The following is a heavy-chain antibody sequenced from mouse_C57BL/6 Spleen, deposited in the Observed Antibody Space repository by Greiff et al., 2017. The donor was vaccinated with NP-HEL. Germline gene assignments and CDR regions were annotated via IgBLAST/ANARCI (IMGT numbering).Heavy chain of an antibody. V-gene: IGHV1-62-2*01. CDR3: ARHEYGINYGSIKVDAMDY. Sequence: VQLQQSGAELVKPGASVKLSCKASGYTFTEYTIHWVKQRSGQGLEWIGWFYPGSGSIKYNEKFKDKATLTADKSSSTVDMEMSRLTSVDYAVYFCARHEYGINYGSIKVDAMDYWGQGTSVTVSS. J-gene: IGHJ4*01. D-gene: IGHD1-1*01. CDR2: FYPGSGSI. CDR1: GYTFTEYT.